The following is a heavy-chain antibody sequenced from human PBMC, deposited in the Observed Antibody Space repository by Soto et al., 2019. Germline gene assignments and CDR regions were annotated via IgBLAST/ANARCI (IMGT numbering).Heavy chain of an antibody. Sequence: ASVKVSCKTSCYSFTTYGISWVRQAPGQGLEWMGWISGYNGNTNYAQKLQGRVTMTTDTSTSTACMELRSLRSDDTAVYYCAREGPAPYYYYGMDVWGQGSTVTVSS. CDR1: CYSFTTYG. J-gene: IGHJ6*02. CDR2: ISGYNGNT. V-gene: IGHV1-18*01. CDR3: AREGPAPYYYYGMDV.